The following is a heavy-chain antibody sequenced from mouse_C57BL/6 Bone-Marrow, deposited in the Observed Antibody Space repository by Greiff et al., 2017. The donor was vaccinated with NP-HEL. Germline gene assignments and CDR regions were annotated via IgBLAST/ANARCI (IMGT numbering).Heavy chain of an antibody. Sequence: QVHVKQSGAELVKPGASVKISCKASGYAFSSYWMNWVKQRPGKGLEWIGQIYPGDGDTNYNGKFKDKASLTADKSSSTAYMQLSSLTSEDAAVYFCARGAYWGQGTLVTVSA. CDR2: IYPGDGDT. CDR1: GYAFSSYW. CDR3: ARGAY. V-gene: IGHV1-80*01. J-gene: IGHJ3*01.